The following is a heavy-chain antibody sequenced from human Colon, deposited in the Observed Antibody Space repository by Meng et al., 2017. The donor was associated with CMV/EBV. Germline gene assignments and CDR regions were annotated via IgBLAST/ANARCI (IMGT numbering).Heavy chain of an antibody. J-gene: IGHJ5*02. CDR3: AKTWRYCSSTSRYRHQDWFDP. D-gene: IGHD2-2*02. CDR1: GFTVRSNY. CDR2: IYTDGTT. Sequence: GGSLRLSCAGSGFTVRSNYMGWVRQAPGKGLEWISVIYTDGTTRYADSVKGRFIISRDNAKNSLYLQMNSLRAEDTAVYYCAKTWRYCSSTSRYRHQDWFDPWGQGTLVTVSS. V-gene: IGHV3-53*01.